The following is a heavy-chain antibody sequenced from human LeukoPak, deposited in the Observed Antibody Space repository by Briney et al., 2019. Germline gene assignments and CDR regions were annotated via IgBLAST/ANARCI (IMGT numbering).Heavy chain of an antibody. CDR2: ISGSGGST. V-gene: IGHV3-23*01. D-gene: IGHD5-18*01. CDR3: AQLIQLWLFDP. CDR1: GFTFSSYA. J-gene: IGHJ5*02. Sequence: GGSLRLSCAASGFTFSSYAMSRVRQAPGKGLEWVSAISGSGGSTYYADSVKGRFTISRDNSKNTLYLQMNSLRAEDTAVYYCAQLIQLWLFDPWGQGTLVTVSS.